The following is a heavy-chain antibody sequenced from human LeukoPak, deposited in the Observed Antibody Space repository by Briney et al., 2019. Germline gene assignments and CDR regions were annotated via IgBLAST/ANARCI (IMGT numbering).Heavy chain of an antibody. CDR1: TGSISSYY. CDR3: AGGDIIRGDYNWFDP. Sequence: SETLSLTCTVSTGSISSYYCSWIRQPAGKGLEYIGRIYSSGSTNYSPSLKSRVTMSVDTSKNQFSLTLTSVPAADTAVYCFAGGDIIRGDYNWFDPWGQGILVTVSS. D-gene: IGHD3-10*01. J-gene: IGHJ5*02. CDR2: IYSSGST. V-gene: IGHV4-4*07.